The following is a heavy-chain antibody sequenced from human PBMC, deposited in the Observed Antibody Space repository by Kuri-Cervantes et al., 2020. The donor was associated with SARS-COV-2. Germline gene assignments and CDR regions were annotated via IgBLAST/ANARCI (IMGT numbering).Heavy chain of an antibody. J-gene: IGHJ4*02. CDR3: VRDGEHWNFDY. Sequence: GGSLRPSCAASGFTFSGHWIHWVRQAPGKGLVWVTRINPEGRYTNNADYVKCRFTLSRDNAKNILFLQMNSLRAEDTAVYYCVRDGEHWNFDYWGQGTLVTVSS. D-gene: IGHD1-1*01. CDR1: GFTFSGHW. V-gene: IGHV3-74*01. CDR2: INPEGRYT.